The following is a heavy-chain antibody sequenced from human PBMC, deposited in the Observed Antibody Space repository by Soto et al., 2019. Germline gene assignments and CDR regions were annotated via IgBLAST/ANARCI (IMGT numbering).Heavy chain of an antibody. CDR3: AKEARELNFEY. D-gene: IGHD1-26*01. CDR1: GFTFSSYG. CDR2: ISNDGSRK. V-gene: IGHV3-30*18. Sequence: HPGGSLRLSCAASGFTFSSYGMHWVRQAPGKGLEWVAAISNDGSRKYYVDSLKGRFTISRDNSKNTLYLQMNSLRAEDTAVYSCAKEARELNFEYWGQGTLVTVSS. J-gene: IGHJ4*02.